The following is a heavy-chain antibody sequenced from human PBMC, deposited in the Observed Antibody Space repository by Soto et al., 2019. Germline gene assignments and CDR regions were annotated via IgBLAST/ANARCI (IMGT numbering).Heavy chain of an antibody. CDR3: AGQGGYCSSTSCYSF. J-gene: IGHJ4*02. CDR1: GYTFTSYA. V-gene: IGHV1-3*01. D-gene: IGHD2-2*03. CDR2: INAGNGNT. Sequence: QVQLVQSGAEVKKPGASVKVSCKASGYTFTSYAMHWVRQAPGQRLEWMGWINAGNGNTKYSQKFQGRVTITRDTSASTAYMELSSLRSEDTAVYYCAGQGGYCSSTSCYSFWGQGTLVTVSS.